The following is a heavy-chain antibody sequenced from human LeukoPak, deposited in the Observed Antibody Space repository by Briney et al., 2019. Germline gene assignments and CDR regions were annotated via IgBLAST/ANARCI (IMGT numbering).Heavy chain of an antibody. V-gene: IGHV4-59*02. D-gene: IGHD5-12*01. CDR1: GDSVSGHY. CDR2: VSYSGGT. CDR3: ARAPMAITTSAFPDAFDF. Sequence: PSETLSLTCTVSGDSVSGHYWSWIRQTPGKGLEWIGYVSYSGGTNYNPSLKRRVSISLDTSKNQFSMKLSSPAAADPAVYYCARAPMAITTSAFPDAFDFWGQGTMVTVSS. J-gene: IGHJ3*01.